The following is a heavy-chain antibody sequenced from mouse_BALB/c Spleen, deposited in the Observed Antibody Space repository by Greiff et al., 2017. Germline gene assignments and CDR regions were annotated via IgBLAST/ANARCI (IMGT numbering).Heavy chain of an antibody. CDR1: GFTFSSYA. Sequence: EVQLVESGGGLVKPGGSLKLSCAASGFTFSSYAMSWVRQTPEKRLEWVASISSGGSTYYPDSVKGRFTISRDNARNILYLQMSSLGSEDTAMYYCASLTTATSFDYWGQGTTLTVSS. V-gene: IGHV5-6-5*01. D-gene: IGHD1-2*01. CDR2: ISSGGST. J-gene: IGHJ2*01. CDR3: ASLTTATSFDY.